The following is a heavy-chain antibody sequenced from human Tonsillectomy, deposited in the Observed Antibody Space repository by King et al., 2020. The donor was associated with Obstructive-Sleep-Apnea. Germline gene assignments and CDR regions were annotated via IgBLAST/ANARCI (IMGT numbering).Heavy chain of an antibody. J-gene: IGHJ2*01. CDR1: GGSISSYY. CDR2: IYYSGST. CDR3: ARIPDRRWYRAYVWDWYFDL. Sequence: VQLQESGPGLVKPSETLSLTCTVSGGSISSYYWSWIRQPPGKGLEWIGYIYYSGSTNYNPSLKSRVTISVDTSKNQFSLKLGSVTAADTAVYYCARIPDRRWYRAYVWDWYFDLWGRGTLVTVSS. V-gene: IGHV4-59*01. D-gene: IGHD6-13*01.